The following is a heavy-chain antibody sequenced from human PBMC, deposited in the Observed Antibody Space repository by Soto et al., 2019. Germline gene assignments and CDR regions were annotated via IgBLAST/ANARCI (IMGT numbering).Heavy chain of an antibody. CDR1: GYNFINYG. D-gene: IGHD5-12*01. Sequence: ASVKVSCKFSGYNFINYGMTWVRQAPGQGLEWMGWISGSNGATKYAQRFQARVTLTTDTSTNTAYMELRSLRLDDTAVYYCARDSKWLIINGNWFDSWGQGTLVTVSS. V-gene: IGHV1-18*04. CDR2: ISGSNGAT. CDR3: ARDSKWLIINGNWFDS. J-gene: IGHJ5*01.